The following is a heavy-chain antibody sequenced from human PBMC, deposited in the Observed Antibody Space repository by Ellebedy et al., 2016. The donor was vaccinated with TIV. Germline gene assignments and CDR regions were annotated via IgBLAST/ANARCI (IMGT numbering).Heavy chain of an antibody. CDR2: ISGNGDTT. D-gene: IGHD1-26*01. V-gene: IGHV3-43*02. J-gene: IGHJ6*02. CDR1: GFTFSSYW. Sequence: GGSLRLSXAASGFTFSSYWMSWVRQAPGKGLEWVSAISGNGDTTYYADSVKGRFTISRDNSKNSLYLQMNSLRTEDTALYYCAKDGWDAYGMDVWGQGTTVTVSS. CDR3: AKDGWDAYGMDV.